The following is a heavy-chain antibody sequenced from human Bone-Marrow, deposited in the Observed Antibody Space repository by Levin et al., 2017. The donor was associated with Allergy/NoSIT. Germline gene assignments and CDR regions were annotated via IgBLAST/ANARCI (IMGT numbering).Heavy chain of an antibody. V-gene: IGHV3-30*18. CDR3: AKGWFGEGLSARYYYYDGMDV. CDR2: ISYDGSNK. Sequence: PGGSLRLSCAASGFTFSSYGMHWVRQAPGKGLEWVAVISYDGSNKYYADSVKGRFTISRDNSKNTLYLQMNSLRAEDTAVYYCAKGWFGEGLSARYYYYDGMDVWGQGTTVTVSS. D-gene: IGHD3-10*01. J-gene: IGHJ6*02. CDR1: GFTFSSYG.